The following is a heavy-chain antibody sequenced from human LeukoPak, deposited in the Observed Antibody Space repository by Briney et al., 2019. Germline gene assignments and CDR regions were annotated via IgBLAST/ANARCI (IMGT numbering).Heavy chain of an antibody. Sequence: ASVKVSCKASGYTFTGYYMHWVRQAPGQGLEWMGWISAYNGNTNYAQKLQGRVTMTTDTSTSTAYMELRSLRSDDTAVYYCARDYYGSGSYGGLWGQGTLVTVSS. CDR3: ARDYYGSGSYGGL. CDR1: GYTFTGYY. D-gene: IGHD3-10*01. J-gene: IGHJ4*02. CDR2: ISAYNGNT. V-gene: IGHV1-18*04.